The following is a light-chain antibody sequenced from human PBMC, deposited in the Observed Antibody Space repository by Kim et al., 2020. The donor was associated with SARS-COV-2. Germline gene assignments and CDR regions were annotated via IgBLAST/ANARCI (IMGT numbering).Light chain of an antibody. CDR3: YSYAGSGIAWV. V-gene: IGLV2-23*02. CDR2: EVT. CDR1: SSDIGSHSL. J-gene: IGLJ3*02. Sequence: QSALTQPASVSGSPGQSITVSCTGTSSDIGSHSLVSWYQQHPGKAPKLLISEVTLRPSGVSNRFSGSKSGNTASLTISGLQAEDEADYYCYSYAGSGIAWVFGGGTKLTVL.